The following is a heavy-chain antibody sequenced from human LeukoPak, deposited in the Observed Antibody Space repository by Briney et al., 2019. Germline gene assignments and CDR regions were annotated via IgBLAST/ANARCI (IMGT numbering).Heavy chain of an antibody. J-gene: IGHJ4*02. CDR2: ISSSSNYI. V-gene: IGHV3-21*01. Sequence: GGSLRLSCAPSGFTFSSYSMNWVRQAPGKGLEWVSSISSSSNYIYYADSVKGRFTISRDNAKNSLYLQMNSLGAEDTAVYYCARGAQIVVAPAAQARSGPSGIDYWGQGTLVTVSS. CDR1: GFTFSSYS. CDR3: ARGAQIVVAPAAQARSGPSGIDY. D-gene: IGHD2-2*01.